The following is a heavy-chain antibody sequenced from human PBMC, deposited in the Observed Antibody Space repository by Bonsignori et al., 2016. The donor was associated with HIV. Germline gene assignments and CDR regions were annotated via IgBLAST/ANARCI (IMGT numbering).Heavy chain of an antibody. CDR2: IGADTRYK. V-gene: IGHV3-21*01. Sequence: EVWLVESGGTLVKPGGSLRLSCAASGFTFRTYDMNWVRQAPGKGLEWVSSIGADTRYKFYADSVQGRFNISRDNAQNSLYLEMSSLRAEDTAVYYCVRDPRYNWNDGLDYWGQG. CDR3: VRDPRYNWNDGLDY. D-gene: IGHD1-1*01. J-gene: IGHJ4*02. CDR1: GFTFRTYD.